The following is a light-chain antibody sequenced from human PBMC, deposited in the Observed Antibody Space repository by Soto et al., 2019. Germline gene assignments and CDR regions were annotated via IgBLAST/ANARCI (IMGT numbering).Light chain of an antibody. CDR2: DAS. J-gene: IGKJ2*01. CDR1: QGISTY. V-gene: IGKV1-9*01. CDR3: QQLNIFPMYT. Sequence: DIQLTQSPSFLSASVGDRVTITCRASQGISTYLAWYQQKPGKAPKLLIYDASTLQSGVPSRFSGGGSGTEFTLTISSLQPEDFATYYCQQLNIFPMYTFGQGTKLEIK.